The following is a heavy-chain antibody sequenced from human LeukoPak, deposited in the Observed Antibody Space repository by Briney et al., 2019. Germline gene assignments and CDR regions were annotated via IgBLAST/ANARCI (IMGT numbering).Heavy chain of an antibody. J-gene: IGHJ4*02. CDR2: INQGGSVK. V-gene: IGHV3-7*01. CDR3: ARVGYSGWNLEY. CDR1: GFTFRSYW. Sequence: PGGSLRLSCAASGFTFRSYWMSWVRQAPGKGLEWEANINQGGSVKYYVDSVKGRFTISRDDAKNSLYVQMNSLRDEDTAVYYCARVGYSGWNLEYWGQGTLVTVSS. D-gene: IGHD5-12*01.